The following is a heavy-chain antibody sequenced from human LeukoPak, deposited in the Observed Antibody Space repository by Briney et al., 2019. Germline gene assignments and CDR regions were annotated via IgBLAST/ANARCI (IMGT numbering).Heavy chain of an antibody. Sequence: SETLSLTCTVSGGSVSSGSYYWSWIRPPPGKGLEWIGYIYYSGSTNYNPSLKSRVTISVDTSKNQFSLKLSSVTAADTAVYYCARDYYDFWSGYYIRYFDYWGQGTLVTVSS. J-gene: IGHJ4*02. CDR3: ARDYYDFWSGYYIRYFDY. V-gene: IGHV4-61*01. CDR1: GGSVSSGSYY. D-gene: IGHD3-3*01. CDR2: IYYSGST.